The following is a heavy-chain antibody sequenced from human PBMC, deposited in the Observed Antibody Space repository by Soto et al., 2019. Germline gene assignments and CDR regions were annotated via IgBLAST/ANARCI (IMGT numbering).Heavy chain of an antibody. D-gene: IGHD3-10*01. V-gene: IGHV4-30-2*01. CDR3: ARDRDRNWFDP. Sequence: PSETLSLTCAVCGGSISSGGYSWSWIRQPPGKGLEWIGYVYHSGSTYYNPSLKSRVTISVDRSKNQFSLKLSSVTAADTAVYYCARDRDRNWFDPWGQGTLVTVSS. CDR1: GGSISSGGYS. J-gene: IGHJ5*02. CDR2: VYHSGST.